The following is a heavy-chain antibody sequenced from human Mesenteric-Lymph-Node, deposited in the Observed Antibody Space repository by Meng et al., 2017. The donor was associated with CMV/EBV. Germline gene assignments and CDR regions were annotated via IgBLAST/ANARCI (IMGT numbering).Heavy chain of an antibody. CDR1: GYTFTGYY. Sequence: ASVKVSCKASGYTFTGYYMHWVRQAPGQGLEWMGWINPNSGGTNYAQKFQGRVTMTRDTSISTAYVELSRLRSDDTAVYYCARGGIAVAGTYYYYYGMDVWGQGTTVTVSS. D-gene: IGHD6-19*01. CDR2: INPNSGGT. J-gene: IGHJ6*02. V-gene: IGHV1-2*02. CDR3: ARGGIAVAGTYYYYYGMDV.